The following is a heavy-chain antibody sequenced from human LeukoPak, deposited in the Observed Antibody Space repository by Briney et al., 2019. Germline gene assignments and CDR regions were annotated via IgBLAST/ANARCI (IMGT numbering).Heavy chain of an antibody. J-gene: IGHJ6*02. V-gene: IGHV1-18*01. CDR2: ISAYNGNT. D-gene: IGHD3-3*01. CDR1: GYTFTSYS. Sequence: ASVKVSCKASGYTFTSYSISWVRQAPGQGLEWMGWISAYNGNTNYAQKLQGRVTMTTDTSTSTAYMELRSLRSDDTAVYYCARDGVRLYYDFWSGPYGMDVWGQGTTVTVSS. CDR3: ARDGVRLYYDFWSGPYGMDV.